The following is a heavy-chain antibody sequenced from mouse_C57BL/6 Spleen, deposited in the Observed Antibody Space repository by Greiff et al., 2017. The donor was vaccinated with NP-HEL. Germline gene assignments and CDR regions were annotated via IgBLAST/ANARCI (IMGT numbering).Heavy chain of an antibody. CDR1: GYAFSSSW. Sequence: QVQLKQSGPELVKPGASVKISCKASGYAFSSSWMNWVKQRPGKGLEWIGRIYPGDGDTNYNGKFKGKATLTADKSSSTAYMQLSSLKSEDSAVYFCARERDYCTYFAYWGQGTTLTVSS. CDR3: ARERDYCTYFAY. V-gene: IGHV1-82*01. CDR2: IYPGDGDT. J-gene: IGHJ2*01. D-gene: IGHD2-1*01.